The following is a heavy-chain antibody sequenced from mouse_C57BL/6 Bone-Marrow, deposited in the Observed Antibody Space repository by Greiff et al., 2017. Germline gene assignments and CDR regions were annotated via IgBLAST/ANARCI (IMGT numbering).Heavy chain of an antibody. CDR3: ASSYWYFDV. V-gene: IGHV1-64*01. CDR1: GYTFTIYW. J-gene: IGHJ1*03. CDR2: IHPNSGST. Sequence: QVQLKQPGAELVKPGASVKLSCKASGYTFTIYWMHWVKQRPGQGLEWIGMIHPNSGSTNYNEKFKSKATLTVDKSSSTAYMQLSSLTSADSAVYYCASSYWYFDVWGTGTTVTVSS.